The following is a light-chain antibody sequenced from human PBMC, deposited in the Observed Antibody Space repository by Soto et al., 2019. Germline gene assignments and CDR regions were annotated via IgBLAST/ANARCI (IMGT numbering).Light chain of an antibody. J-gene: IGKJ4*01. CDR1: QSVSSY. V-gene: IGKV3-11*01. Sequence: EIVLTQSPATLSLSPGERATLSCRASQSVSSYLAWYQQKPGQAPRLLIYDASNRATGIPARFSGSGSGTDFTLTISSLEPEDFAVYYCQQRSNWPPDLTFGGGTKVAIK. CDR3: QQRSNWPPDLT. CDR2: DAS.